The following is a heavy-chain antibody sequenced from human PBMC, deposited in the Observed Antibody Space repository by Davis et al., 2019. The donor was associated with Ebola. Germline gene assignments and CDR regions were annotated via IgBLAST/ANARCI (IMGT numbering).Heavy chain of an antibody. CDR3: ASHGVFDY. J-gene: IGHJ4*02. CDR1: GFTFSSYA. D-gene: IGHD4-17*01. V-gene: IGHV3-23*01. CDR2: ISGSGGNT. Sequence: PGGSLRLSCAASGFTFSSYAMSWVRQAPGKGLEWVSSISGSGGNTYYADSVKGRFTISRDNSKSTLYLQMNTLRAEDTAVYYCASHGVFDYWGQGTLVTVSS.